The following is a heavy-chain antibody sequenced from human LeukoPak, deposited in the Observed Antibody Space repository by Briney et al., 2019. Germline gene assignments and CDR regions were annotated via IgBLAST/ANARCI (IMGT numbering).Heavy chain of an antibody. J-gene: IGHJ4*02. D-gene: IGHD2/OR15-2a*01. Sequence: PGRSLRLSCAASGFTFSNYPMTWVRQAPGKGLEWVSAISSGGDNTYFADSVKGRFTISRDNAKNTLYLQMNSLRAEDTAIYFCTSHAGEYQENYFHYWGQGTLVTVSS. CDR3: TSHAGEYQENYFHY. CDR1: GFTFSNYP. CDR2: ISSGGDNT. V-gene: IGHV3-23*01.